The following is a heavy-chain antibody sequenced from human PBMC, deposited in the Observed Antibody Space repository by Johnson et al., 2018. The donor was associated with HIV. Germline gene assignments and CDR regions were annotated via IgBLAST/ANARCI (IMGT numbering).Heavy chain of an antibody. CDR2: ISYDGSNK. V-gene: IGHV3-30*14. D-gene: IGHD5-24*01. Sequence: RQAPGKGLDWVAVISYDGSNKDYADSVKGRFTISRDNSKNTLYLQMNSLRAEDTAVYYCAREMAATNAWALDIWGQGQWSPSLQ. CDR3: AREMAATNAWALDI. J-gene: IGHJ3*02.